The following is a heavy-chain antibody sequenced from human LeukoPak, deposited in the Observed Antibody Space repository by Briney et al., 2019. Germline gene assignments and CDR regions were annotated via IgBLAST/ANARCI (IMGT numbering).Heavy chain of an antibody. J-gene: IGHJ5*02. D-gene: IGHD2-15*01. CDR1: GVTFSSYV. V-gene: IGHV3-48*01. Sequence: GGSLRLSCEASGVTFSSYVMSWVRQAPGKGLEWISYISPSSTSIYYADSVKGRFTISRDNAEKSLYLQMNSLRAEDTAVYYCARDAASGNNWFDPWGQGTPVTVSS. CDR2: ISPSSTSI. CDR3: ARDAASGNNWFDP.